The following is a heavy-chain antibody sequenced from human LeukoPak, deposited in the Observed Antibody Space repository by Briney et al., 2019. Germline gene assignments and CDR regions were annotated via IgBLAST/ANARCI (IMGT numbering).Heavy chain of an antibody. D-gene: IGHD4-17*01. CDR3: ARAVDYGDYRD. V-gene: IGHV3-53*01. CDR1: GFTVSSNY. Sequence: RGGTLRLSGAASGFTVSSNYMSWVRQAPGKGLEWVSVIYSGGSTYYADSVKGRFTISRDNSKNTLYLQMNSLRAEDTAVYYCARAVDYGDYRDWGQGTLVTVSS. J-gene: IGHJ4*02. CDR2: IYSGGST.